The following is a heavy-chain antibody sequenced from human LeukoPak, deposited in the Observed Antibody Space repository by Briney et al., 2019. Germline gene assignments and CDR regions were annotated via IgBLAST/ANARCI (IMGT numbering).Heavy chain of an antibody. D-gene: IGHD1-1*01. CDR3: ARPGRGGAFDI. CDR2: IYHSEST. V-gene: IGHV4-4*02. CDR1: GGSISSGNW. J-gene: IGHJ3*02. Sequence: SETLSLTCAVSGGSISSGNWWSWVRQPPGKGLEWIGEIYHSESTNYNPSLKSRVTISVDKSKNQFSLELSSVTAADTAVYYCARPGRGGAFDIWGQGTLVTVSS.